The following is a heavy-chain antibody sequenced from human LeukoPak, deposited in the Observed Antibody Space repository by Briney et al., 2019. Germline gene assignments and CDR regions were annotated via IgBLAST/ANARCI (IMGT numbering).Heavy chain of an antibody. CDR3: ARGVPYSSSRLREFDY. Sequence: PGGSLRLSCAASGFTFSSYEMNWVRQAPGKGLEWVSYISSSGSTIYYADSVKGRFTISRDNAKNSLYLQMNSLRAEDTAVYYCARGVPYSSSRLREFDYWGQGTLVTVSS. D-gene: IGHD6-13*01. CDR1: GFTFSSYE. CDR2: ISSSGSTI. V-gene: IGHV3-48*03. J-gene: IGHJ4*02.